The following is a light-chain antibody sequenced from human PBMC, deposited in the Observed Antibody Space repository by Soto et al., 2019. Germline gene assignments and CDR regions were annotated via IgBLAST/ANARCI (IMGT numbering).Light chain of an antibody. CDR3: QSYDSSLSGSV. Sequence: QSVLTQPPSVSGAPGQRVTISCTGSSSNIGAGYDVHWYQQLPGTAPKLLIYGNSHRPSGVPDRFSGSKSGISASLAITGLQAEDEADYYCQSYDSSLSGSVFGGGTKLTVL. V-gene: IGLV1-40*01. CDR1: SSNIGAGYD. CDR2: GNS. J-gene: IGLJ3*02.